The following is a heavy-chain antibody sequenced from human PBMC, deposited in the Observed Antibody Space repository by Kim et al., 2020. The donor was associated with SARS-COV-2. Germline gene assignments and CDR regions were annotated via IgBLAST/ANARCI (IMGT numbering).Heavy chain of an antibody. Sequence: GGSLRLSCAASGFTFSSYEMNWVRQAPGKGLEWVSYIIGSGTTIYYADSVRGRFTISRDNDKNSLYLQMNSLRAEDTAVYYCARGPNYSPLDYYGQGTLV. CDR2: IIGSGTTI. D-gene: IGHD4-4*01. CDR1: GFTFSSYE. CDR3: ARGPNYSPLDY. V-gene: IGHV3-48*03. J-gene: IGHJ4*02.